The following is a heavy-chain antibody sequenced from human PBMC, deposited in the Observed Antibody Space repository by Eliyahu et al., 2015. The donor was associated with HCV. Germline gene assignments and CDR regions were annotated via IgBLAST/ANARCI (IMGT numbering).Heavy chain of an antibody. CDR3: ARGFGEFGDY. D-gene: IGHD3-10*01. V-gene: IGHV1-2*02. Sequence: QVQXVXXGAEVKEPGXSVKVSCKAXGYTFTGYYMHWVRQAPGQGLEWMGWINPNSGGTNYAXKFQGRVTMTRDTSISTAYMELSSLRSDDTAVYYCARGFGEFGDYWGQGALVTVSS. J-gene: IGHJ4*02. CDR2: INPNSGGT. CDR1: GYTFTGYY.